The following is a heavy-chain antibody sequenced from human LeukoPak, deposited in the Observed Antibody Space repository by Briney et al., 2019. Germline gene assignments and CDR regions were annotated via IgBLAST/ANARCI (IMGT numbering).Heavy chain of an antibody. D-gene: IGHD3-9*01. CDR2: IIPIFGTA. CDR1: GGTFSSYA. CDR3: ARGAHPYYDILTGLDY. J-gene: IGHJ4*02. Sequence: ASVKVSCKASGGTFSSYAISWVRQAPGQGLEWMGGIIPIFGTANYAQKFQGRVTITTDESTSTAYMELSSLRSEDTAVYYCARGAHPYYDILTGLDYWGQGTLVTVSS. V-gene: IGHV1-69*05.